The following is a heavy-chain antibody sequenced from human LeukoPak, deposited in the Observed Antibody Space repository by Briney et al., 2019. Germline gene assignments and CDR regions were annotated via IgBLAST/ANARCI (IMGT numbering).Heavy chain of an antibody. CDR1: GGSISSGDYY. Sequence: SETLSLTCTVSGGSISSGDYYWSWIRQPPGKGLEWIGYMYYSGSTYYNPSLKSRVTISVDTSKNQFSLKLSSVAAADTAVYYCAREMRVCTSISCPSYYFDYWGQGTLVTVSS. CDR3: AREMRVCTSISCPSYYFDY. CDR2: MYYSGST. V-gene: IGHV4-30-4*01. D-gene: IGHD2-2*01. J-gene: IGHJ4*02.